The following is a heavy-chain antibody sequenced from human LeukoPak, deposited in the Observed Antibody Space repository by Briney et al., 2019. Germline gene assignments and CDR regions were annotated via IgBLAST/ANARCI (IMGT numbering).Heavy chain of an antibody. CDR2: IYYSGST. Sequence: SQTLSLTCTVSGGSISSGGYYWSWIRQHPGKGLEWIGYIYYSGSTYYNPSLESRVTISVDTSKNQFSLKLSSVTAADTAVYYCARDPFPRGYSGYDAWGQGTLVTVSS. CDR1: GGSISSGGYY. V-gene: IGHV4-31*03. CDR3: ARDPFPRGYSGYDA. J-gene: IGHJ5*02. D-gene: IGHD5-12*01.